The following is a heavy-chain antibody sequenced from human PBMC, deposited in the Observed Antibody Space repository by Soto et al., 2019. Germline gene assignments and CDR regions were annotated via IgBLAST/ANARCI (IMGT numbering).Heavy chain of an antibody. J-gene: IGHJ4*02. CDR2: ISGSGGST. Sequence: GSLRLSCAASGFTFSSYAMSWVRQAPGKGLEWVSAISGSGGSTYYADSVKGRFTISRDNSKNTLYLQINSLRAEDTAVYYCAKDYYPYYDILTGYYPGGGYFDYWGQGTLVTVSS. D-gene: IGHD3-9*01. V-gene: IGHV3-23*01. CDR1: GFTFSSYA. CDR3: AKDYYPYYDILTGYYPGGGYFDY.